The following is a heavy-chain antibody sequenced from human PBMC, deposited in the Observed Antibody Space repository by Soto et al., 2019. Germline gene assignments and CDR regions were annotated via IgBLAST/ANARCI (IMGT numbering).Heavy chain of an antibody. CDR2: TYFRSMWYF. CDR1: GDTVSSESAA. CDR3: ERGGWGIAPHFYFDI. D-gene: IGHD6-13*01. J-gene: IGHJ4*02. Sequence: SQTLSLTCVISGDTVSSESAAWYRVRQSPSRGLEWLGRTYFRSMWYFDFAGSMESRMSIEPGTSDKQFSLXVKSVTPEDAVIYYCERGGWGIAPHFYFDIWGQVSPVNVSS. V-gene: IGHV6-1*01.